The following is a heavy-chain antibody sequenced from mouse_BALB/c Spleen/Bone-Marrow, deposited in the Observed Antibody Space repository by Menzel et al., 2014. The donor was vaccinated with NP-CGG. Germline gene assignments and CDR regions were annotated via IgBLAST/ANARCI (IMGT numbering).Heavy chain of an antibody. CDR3: TRARPGGFAY. V-gene: IGHV1S81*02. D-gene: IGHD4-1*01. J-gene: IGHJ3*01. CDR1: GYTFTNYY. Sequence: QVQLQQSGAELVKPGASLKLSCKASGYTFTNYYMYWVKQRPGQGLEWIGEINPSHGGPNFNEKFKSKATLTVDKSSSTAYMQLSSLTSEDSAVYYCTRARPGGFAYWGQGTLVTVSA. CDR2: INPSHGGP.